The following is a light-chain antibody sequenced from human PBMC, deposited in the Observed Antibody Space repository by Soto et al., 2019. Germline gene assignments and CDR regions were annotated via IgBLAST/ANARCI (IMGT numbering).Light chain of an antibody. CDR1: QSVRSN. V-gene: IGKV3-15*01. J-gene: IGKJ5*01. CDR2: GAS. CDR3: QQYNTWPPIT. Sequence: EIVMTQSPATLSVSPGERVTLSCRASQSVRSNLAWYQQKPGQAPRLLIYGASTRATGLPARFSGSGSGTDFTLTISSLQSEDFAVYYCQQYNTWPPITFGQGTDWRL.